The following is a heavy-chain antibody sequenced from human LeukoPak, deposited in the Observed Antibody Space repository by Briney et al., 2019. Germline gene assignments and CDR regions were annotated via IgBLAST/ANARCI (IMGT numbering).Heavy chain of an antibody. V-gene: IGHV3-30*03. D-gene: IGHD1-26*01. CDR3: ARDLVGATNWFDP. CDR1: GFTFSSYG. Sequence: GRSLRLSCAASGFTFSSYGMHWVRQATGKGLEWVAVISYDGSIKKYADSVKGRFTISRDNAKNSLYLQMNSLRAEDTAVYYCARDLVGATNWFDPWGQGTLVTVSS. J-gene: IGHJ5*02. CDR2: ISYDGSIK.